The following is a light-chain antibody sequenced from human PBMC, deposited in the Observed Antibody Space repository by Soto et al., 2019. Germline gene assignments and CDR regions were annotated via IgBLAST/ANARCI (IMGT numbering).Light chain of an antibody. V-gene: IGKV1-16*01. CDR3: QQYNSYPWT. Sequence: IHITPSPHTTSASVXVGVANTCRASKGINNYLAWFQQQPGKAPKPLIYATSTLHSGVPSRFTGSGSGTEFTLTITSLQPEDFVTYYCQQYNSYPWTFGQGTKVDIK. CDR2: ATS. CDR1: KGINNY. J-gene: IGKJ1*01.